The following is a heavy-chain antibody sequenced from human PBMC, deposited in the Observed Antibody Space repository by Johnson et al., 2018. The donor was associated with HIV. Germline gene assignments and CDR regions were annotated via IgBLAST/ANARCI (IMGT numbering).Heavy chain of an antibody. Sequence: QVQLVESGGGLVKPGGSLRLSCAASGFTFSDYYMSWIRQAPGKGLEWVSYISSSGSTIYYADSVKGRFTISRDNSKNTLYLQMNSLRAEDTAVYYCARPRAYSSSWFAFDIWGQGTMVTVSS. D-gene: IGHD6-13*01. CDR3: ARPRAYSSSWFAFDI. CDR1: GFTFSDYY. CDR2: ISSSGSTI. V-gene: IGHV3-11*04. J-gene: IGHJ3*02.